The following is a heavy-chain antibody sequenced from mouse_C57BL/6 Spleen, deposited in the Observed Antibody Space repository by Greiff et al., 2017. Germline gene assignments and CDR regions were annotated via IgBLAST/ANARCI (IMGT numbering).Heavy chain of an antibody. J-gene: IGHJ2*01. V-gene: IGHV1-18*01. CDR1: GYTFTDYN. CDR3: AMRDYSHVDY. CDR2: INPNNGGT. Sequence: EVQLQESGPELVKPGASVKIPCKASGYTFTDYNMDWVKQSHGKSLEWIGDINPNNGGTIYNQKFKGKATLTVDKSSSTAYMELRSLTSEDTAVYYCAMRDYSHVDYWGQGTTLTVSS. D-gene: IGHD2-12*01.